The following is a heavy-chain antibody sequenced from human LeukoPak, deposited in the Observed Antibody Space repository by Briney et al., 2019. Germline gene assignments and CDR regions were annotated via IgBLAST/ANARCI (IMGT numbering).Heavy chain of an antibody. Sequence: GRSLRLSCAASGFTFSSYAMHWVRQAPGKGLEWVAVISYDGSNKYYADSVKGRFTISRDNSKNTLYLQMNSLRAEDTAVYYCARGLPVEATTSPEFDYWGQGTLVTVSS. V-gene: IGHV3-30-3*01. CDR3: ARGLPVEATTSPEFDY. J-gene: IGHJ4*02. CDR1: GFTFSSYA. CDR2: ISYDGSNK. D-gene: IGHD1-26*01.